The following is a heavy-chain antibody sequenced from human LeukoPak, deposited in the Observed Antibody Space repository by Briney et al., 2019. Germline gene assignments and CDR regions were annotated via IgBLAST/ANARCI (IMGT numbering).Heavy chain of an antibody. Sequence: PGGSLRLSCAASGFTFSDYYMSWIRQAPGKGLEWLSYISSSGTTIYYADSVKGRFTISRDNAKNLLYLQMNSLRAEDAAVYYCARETRVRWTDYRGQGILVTVSS. D-gene: IGHD2-15*01. J-gene: IGHJ4*02. V-gene: IGHV3-11*04. CDR2: ISSSGTTI. CDR3: ARETRVRWTDY. CDR1: GFTFSDYY.